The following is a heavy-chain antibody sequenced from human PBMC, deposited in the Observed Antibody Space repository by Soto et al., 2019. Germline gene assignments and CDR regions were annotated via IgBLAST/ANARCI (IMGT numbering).Heavy chain of an antibody. CDR1: GYLFTNYY. D-gene: IGHD3-3*01. J-gene: IGHJ3*02. CDR2: INPSDGST. V-gene: IGHV1-46*01. CDR3: ARDRLDFRSGYDAFDM. Sequence: VQMVQSGAEVRRPGASVKISCKASGYLFTNYYIHWVRQAPGQGLEWMGTINPSDGSTIYAQKFQGRVTMTGDTSTSTVYMDLSSLRSEDAAVYFCARDRLDFRSGYDAFDMWGQGTMVNVSS.